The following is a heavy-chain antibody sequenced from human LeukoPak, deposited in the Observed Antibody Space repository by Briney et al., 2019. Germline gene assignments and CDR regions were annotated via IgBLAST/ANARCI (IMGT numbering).Heavy chain of an antibody. D-gene: IGHD2-15*01. CDR3: ASSPGYCSGGSCYYYYMDV. CDR1: GFTFSDYY. Sequence: GGSLRLSCAASGFTFSDYYMSWIRQAPGKGLEWVSYISSSGGTIYYADSVKGRFTISRDNAKNSLYLQMNSLRAEDTAVYYCASSPGYCSGGSCYYYYMDVWGKGTTVTISS. V-gene: IGHV3-11*01. J-gene: IGHJ6*03. CDR2: ISSSGGTI.